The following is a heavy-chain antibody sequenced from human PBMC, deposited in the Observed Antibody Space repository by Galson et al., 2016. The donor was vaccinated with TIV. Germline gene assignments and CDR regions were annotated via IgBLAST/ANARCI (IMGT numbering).Heavy chain of an antibody. D-gene: IGHD2-15*01. Sequence: SVKVSCKASGGTFSSYVFSWVRQAPGQGLEWMGGIIPIFGTANYAQKFQGRVTIIADKSTSTAYMEMTSLRFDDTAVYYCGSPDCSGGSCRYWAFDYWGQGTLVTVSS. J-gene: IGHJ4*02. CDR3: GSPDCSGGSCRYWAFDY. V-gene: IGHV1-69*06. CDR1: GGTFSSYV. CDR2: IIPIFGTA.